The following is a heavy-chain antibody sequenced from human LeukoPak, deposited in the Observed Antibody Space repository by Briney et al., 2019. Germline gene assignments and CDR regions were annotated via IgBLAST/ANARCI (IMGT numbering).Heavy chain of an antibody. CDR1: GFTFDDYG. J-gene: IGHJ3*02. Sequence: GGYLRLSCAASGFTFDDYGMSWDRQAPGKGLEWVSGINWNGGSTGYADSVKGRFTISRDNAKNSLYLQMNSLRAEDTALYYCARVSRECSTSRTDAFDIWGRGTMVTVSS. CDR3: ARVSRECSTSRTDAFDI. CDR2: INWNGGST. D-gene: IGHD2-2*01. V-gene: IGHV3-20*04.